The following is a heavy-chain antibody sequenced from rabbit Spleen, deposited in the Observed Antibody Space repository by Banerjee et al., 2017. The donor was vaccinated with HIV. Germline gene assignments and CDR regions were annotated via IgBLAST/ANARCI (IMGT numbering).Heavy chain of an antibody. CDR1: GVSFSGSSY. CDR2: IYAGSSSGFP. Sequence: QSLEESGGDLVKPGASLTLTCIASGVSFSGSSYMCWVRQAPGKGLEWIACIYAGSSSGFPYSATWAKVRFTCSKTSSTTVTLQMTSLTVADTATYFCARDLAGVIGWTFGWWGPGTLVTVS. V-gene: IGHV1S40*01. J-gene: IGHJ4*01. CDR3: ARDLAGVIGWTFGW. D-gene: IGHD4-1*01.